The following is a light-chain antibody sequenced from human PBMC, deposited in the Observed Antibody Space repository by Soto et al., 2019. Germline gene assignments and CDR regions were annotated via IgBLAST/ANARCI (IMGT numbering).Light chain of an antibody. V-gene: IGLV4-69*01. CDR3: QTWGTGIHVV. CDR2: LDSDGSH. CDR1: SGHSSYA. J-gene: IGLJ2*01. Sequence: QPVLTQSPSASASLGASVKLTCTLSSGHSSYAIAWHQQQPEKRPRYLMKLDSDGSHTKGDAIPDRFSGSSSGAERYLTISSLQSEEEADYYCQTWGTGIHVVFGGGTKLTVL.